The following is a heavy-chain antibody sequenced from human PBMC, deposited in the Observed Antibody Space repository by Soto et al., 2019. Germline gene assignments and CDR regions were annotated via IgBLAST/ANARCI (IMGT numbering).Heavy chain of an antibody. CDR2: ISYGGST. J-gene: IGHJ5*02. D-gene: IGHD3-22*01. Sequence: SETLSLTCTVSGGSINRGGYCWSWIRQHPGKGLDWIGCISYGGSTSYNPSLKSRVTISVDTSKNQFSLKLTSVTAADTAVYYCARAYYDTVGFGLDPWGQGALVTVSS. CDR1: GGSINRGGYC. V-gene: IGHV4-31*03. CDR3: ARAYYDTVGFGLDP.